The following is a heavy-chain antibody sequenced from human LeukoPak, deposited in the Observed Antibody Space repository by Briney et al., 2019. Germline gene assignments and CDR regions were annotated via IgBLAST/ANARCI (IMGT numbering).Heavy chain of an antibody. CDR1: GFTVSSYS. Sequence: GRSLRLSCAASGFTVSSYSMNWVRQAPGKGLEWVSYISSSSTIYYADSVKGRFTISRDNAKNSLYLQMNSLRAEDTAVYYCARDLYYYGSGSPQGIWGQGTMVTVSS. V-gene: IGHV3-48*04. J-gene: IGHJ3*02. D-gene: IGHD3-10*01. CDR2: ISSSSTI. CDR3: ARDLYYYGSGSPQGI.